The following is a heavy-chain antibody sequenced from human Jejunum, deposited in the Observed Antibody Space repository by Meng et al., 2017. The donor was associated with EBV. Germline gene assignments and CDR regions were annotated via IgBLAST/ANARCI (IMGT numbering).Heavy chain of an antibody. CDR2: TKRVNRNK. D-gene: IGHD7-27*01. Sequence: QVINSGVSGKNTVASSNVYCNACVDTRLNQAIHWLRHAHLQGPDVVEYTKRVNRNKKNSQKFQRRVTSTRHTPTNTAYMEMSGLGSEDTAVYYCARDKPGDSQLGALGYWGQGTLVTVSS. CDR1: VDTRLNQA. V-gene: IGHV1-3*01. CDR3: ARDKPGDSQLGALGY. J-gene: IGHJ4*02.